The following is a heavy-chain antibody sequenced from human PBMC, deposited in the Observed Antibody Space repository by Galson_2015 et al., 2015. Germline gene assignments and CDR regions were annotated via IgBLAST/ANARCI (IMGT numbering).Heavy chain of an antibody. Sequence: SVKVSCKASGGTFSSYAISWVRQAPGQGLERMGGIIPIFGTANYAQKFQGRVTITADESTSTAYMELSSLRSEDTAVYYCARAYCSGGSCYSTGYWYFDLWGRGTLVTVSS. CDR2: IIPIFGTA. CDR1: GGTFSSYA. V-gene: IGHV1-69*13. D-gene: IGHD2-15*01. J-gene: IGHJ2*01. CDR3: ARAYCSGGSCYSTGYWYFDL.